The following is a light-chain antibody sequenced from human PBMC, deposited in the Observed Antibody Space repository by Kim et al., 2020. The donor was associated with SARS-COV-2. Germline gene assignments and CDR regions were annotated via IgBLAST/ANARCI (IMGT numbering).Light chain of an antibody. CDR1: QDISSY. CDR3: QHFNTYPLT. V-gene: IGKV1-9*01. CDR2: HTS. J-gene: IGKJ5*01. Sequence: EIQLTQSPTFLSASGGDRVTITCRASQDISSYLAWYHQKPGKAPKLLIYHTSILQSWVPSRFSGSGSGTEFTLTISSLQPEDFATYYCQHFNTYPLTFGQGTRLETK.